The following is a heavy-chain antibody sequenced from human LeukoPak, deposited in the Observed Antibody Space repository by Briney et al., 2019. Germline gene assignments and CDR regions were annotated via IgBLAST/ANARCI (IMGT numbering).Heavy chain of an antibody. V-gene: IGHV4-61*02. CDR2: IYTSGST. J-gene: IGHJ4*02. D-gene: IGHD3-3*01. Sequence: SETLSLTCTVSGGSISSGSYYWTWIRQPAGKGLEWIGRIYTSGSTNYNPSLKSRVTIPVDTSKNQFSLKLSSVTAADTAVYYCARFHYDFWSGYYTGPDFDYWGQGTLVTVSS. CDR3: ARFHYDFWSGYYTGPDFDY. CDR1: GGSISSGSYY.